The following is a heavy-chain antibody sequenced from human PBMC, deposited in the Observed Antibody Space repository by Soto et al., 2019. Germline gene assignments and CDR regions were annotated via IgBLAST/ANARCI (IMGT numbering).Heavy chain of an antibody. D-gene: IGHD3-22*01. CDR2: INHSGST. V-gene: IGHV4-34*01. J-gene: IGHJ3*02. CDR1: GGSFSGYY. CDR3: ARNSRITKIVVVITQGAFDI. Sequence: SETLSLTCAVYGGSFSGYYWSWIRQPPGKGREWIGEINHSGSTNYNPSLKTRVTISVDTSKNKFSLKLSSVTAADTAVYYCARNSRITKIVVVITQGAFDIWGQGTMVTVSS.